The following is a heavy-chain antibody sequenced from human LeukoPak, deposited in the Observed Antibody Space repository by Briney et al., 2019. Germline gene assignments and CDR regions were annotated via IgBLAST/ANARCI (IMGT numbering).Heavy chain of an antibody. CDR1: GFTLSNFP. J-gene: IGHJ4*02. V-gene: IGHV3-30*04. CDR3: ARDSGAGVAAAGYFGY. D-gene: IGHD2-15*01. Sequence: GGSLRLSCAVSGFTLSNFPMHWVRQAPGKGLEWVAVISYDGTKKYYADSVKGRFTISRDNSKNTVHLQMKSLSPEDTALYYCARDSGAGVAAAGYFGYWGQGTLVTVSS. CDR2: ISYDGTKK.